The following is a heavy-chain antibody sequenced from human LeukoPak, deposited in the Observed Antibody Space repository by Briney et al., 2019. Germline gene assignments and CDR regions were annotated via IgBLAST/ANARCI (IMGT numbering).Heavy chain of an antibody. CDR3: AKASAMIVVVSKHFDY. CDR2: IRYDGSNK. D-gene: IGHD3-22*01. J-gene: IGHJ4*02. CDR1: GFTFSSYG. V-gene: IGHV3-30*02. Sequence: GGSLRLSCAASGFTFSSYGMHWVRQAPGKGLEWVAFIRYDGSNKYYADSVKGRFTISRDNSKNTLCLQMNSLRAEDTAVYYCAKASAMIVVVSKHFDYWGQGTLVTVSS.